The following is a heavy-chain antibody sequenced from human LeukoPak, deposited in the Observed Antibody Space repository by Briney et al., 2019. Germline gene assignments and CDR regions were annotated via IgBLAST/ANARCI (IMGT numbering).Heavy chain of an antibody. Sequence: SETLSLTCTVSGGSISSSSYYWGWIRQPPGKGLEWIGSIYYSGSTYYSPSLKSRVTISVDTSKNQFSLKLSSVTAADTAVYYCARHTVTTNPSFDYWGQGTLVTVSS. CDR3: ARHTVTTNPSFDY. V-gene: IGHV4-39*01. D-gene: IGHD4-17*01. J-gene: IGHJ4*02. CDR2: IYYSGST. CDR1: GGSISSSSYY.